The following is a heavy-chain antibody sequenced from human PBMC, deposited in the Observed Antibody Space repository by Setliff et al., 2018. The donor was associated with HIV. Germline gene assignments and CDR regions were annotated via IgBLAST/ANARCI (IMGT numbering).Heavy chain of an antibody. CDR1: GYTFTIYS. J-gene: IGHJ3*02. Sequence: ASVKVSCKASGYTFTIYSINWVRQAPGQGLEWMGSISGYNGNTNYAQKFQGRVTMTTDTSTSTAYMELRSLRSDDTAVYYCARGSSSKAAAYPDALDIWGQGTMVTVSS. V-gene: IGHV1-18*01. CDR2: ISGYNGNT. D-gene: IGHD6-13*01. CDR3: ARGSSSKAAAYPDALDI.